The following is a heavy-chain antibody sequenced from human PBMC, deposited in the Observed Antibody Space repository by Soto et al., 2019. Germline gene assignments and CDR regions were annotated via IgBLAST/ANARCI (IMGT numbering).Heavy chain of an antibody. V-gene: IGHV1-18*01. D-gene: IGHD3-22*01. CDR2: ISAYNGNT. Sequence: ASVKVSCKASCYTFTSYGISWVRQAPGQGLEWMGWISAYNGNTNYAQKLQGRVNMTTDTSTSTAYMELRSLRSDDTAVYYCARYYYDSSGRSEYYFDYWGQRNLVTVSP. CDR3: ARYYYDSSGRSEYYFDY. J-gene: IGHJ4*02. CDR1: CYTFTSYG.